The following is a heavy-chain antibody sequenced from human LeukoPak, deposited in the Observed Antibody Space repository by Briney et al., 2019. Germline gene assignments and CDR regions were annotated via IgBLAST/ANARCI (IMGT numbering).Heavy chain of an antibody. J-gene: IGHJ5*02. Sequence: ASVKVSCKASGGTFSSYAISWVRQAPGQGLEWMGWISAYNGNTNYAQKLQGRVTMTTDTSTSTAYMELRSLRSDDTAVYYCARTYYDFWSGYYTDRWFDPWGQGTLVTVSS. CDR1: GGTFSSYA. D-gene: IGHD3-3*01. CDR2: ISAYNGNT. V-gene: IGHV1-18*01. CDR3: ARTYYDFWSGYYTDRWFDP.